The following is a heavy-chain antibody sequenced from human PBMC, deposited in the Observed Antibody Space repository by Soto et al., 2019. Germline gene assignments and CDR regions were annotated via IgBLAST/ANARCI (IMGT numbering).Heavy chain of an antibody. CDR1: GFTLRNHA. V-gene: IGHV3-23*01. CDR3: AKAKNDYNWDNRPPFDY. J-gene: IGHJ4*02. Sequence: HLGGSLSLSCTASGFTLRNHAMTWIRQAPGKGLDWVSLISANDVGTYYAESVKTRFTISTDQSRNTVYLQMDSLRADDTAIYYCAKAKNDYNWDNRPPFDYWGQGTLVTVSS. CDR2: ISANDVGT. D-gene: IGHD1-20*01.